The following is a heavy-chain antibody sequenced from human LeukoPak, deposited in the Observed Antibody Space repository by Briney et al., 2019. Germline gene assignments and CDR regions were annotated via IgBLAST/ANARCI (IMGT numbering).Heavy chain of an antibody. CDR3: ARDHEEYCSGGSCSRFDY. J-gene: IGHJ4*02. CDR1: GFTFSSYS. V-gene: IGHV3-21*01. D-gene: IGHD2-15*01. Sequence: GGSLRLSCAASGFTFSSYSMNWVRQAPGKGLEWVSSISSSSSYIYYADSVKGRFTISRDNAKNSLYLQMNSLRAEDTAVYYCARDHEEYCSGGSCSRFDYWGQGTLVTVSS. CDR2: ISSSSSYI.